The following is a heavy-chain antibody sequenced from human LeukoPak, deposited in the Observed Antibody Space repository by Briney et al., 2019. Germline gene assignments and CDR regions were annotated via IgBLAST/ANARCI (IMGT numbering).Heavy chain of an antibody. V-gene: IGHV4-59*01. CDR2: IYYSGST. CDR1: GGSISSYY. J-gene: IGHJ4*02. D-gene: IGHD3-9*01. Sequence: SETLSLTCTVSGGSISSYYWSWIRQPPGKGLEWIGSIYYSGSTNYNPSLKSRVTISVDTSKNQFSLKLSSVTAADTAVYYCARGTSYYDILTGYLYYFDYWGQGTLVTVSS. CDR3: ARGTSYYDILTGYLYYFDY.